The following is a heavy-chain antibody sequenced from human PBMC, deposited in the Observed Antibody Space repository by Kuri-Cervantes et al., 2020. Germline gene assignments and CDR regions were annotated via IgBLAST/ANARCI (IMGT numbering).Heavy chain of an antibody. V-gene: IGHV1-18*01. CDR3: ARDWDSSGYQPNWYFDL. CDR2: ISAYNGNT. CDR1: GYTFTSYG. J-gene: IGHJ2*01. Sequence: ASVKVSCKASGYTFTSYGISWVRQAPGQGLEWMGWISAYNGNTNYAQKLQGRVTMTTDTSTSTAYMELRSLRSEDTAVYYCARDWDSSGYQPNWYFDLWGRGALVTVSS. D-gene: IGHD3-22*01.